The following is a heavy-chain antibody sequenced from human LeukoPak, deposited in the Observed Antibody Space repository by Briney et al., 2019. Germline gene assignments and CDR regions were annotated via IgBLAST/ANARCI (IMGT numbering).Heavy chain of an antibody. Sequence: GGSLRLSCAASGFTFSSYSMNWVRQAPGKGLEWVSSISSSSSYIYYADSVKGRFTISRDNAKNSLYLQMNSLRAEDTAVYYCARDGAGDGYNPFDYWGQGTLVTVSS. D-gene: IGHD5-24*01. CDR2: ISSSSSYI. CDR3: ARDGAGDGYNPFDY. V-gene: IGHV3-21*01. CDR1: GFTFSSYS. J-gene: IGHJ4*02.